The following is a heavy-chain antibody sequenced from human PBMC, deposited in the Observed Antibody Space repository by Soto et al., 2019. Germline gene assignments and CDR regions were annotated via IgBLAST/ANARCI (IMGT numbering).Heavy chain of an antibody. CDR3: ARDTLEYCSGGSCYLLDY. J-gene: IGHJ4*02. CDR2: IYHSGST. CDR1: GYSISSGYY. D-gene: IGHD2-15*01. V-gene: IGHV4-38-2*02. Sequence: PSETLSLTCAVSGYSISSGYYWGWSRQPPGKGLEWIGSIYHSGSTYYNPSLKSRVTISVDTSKNQFSLKLSSVTAADTAVYYCARDTLEYCSGGSCYLLDYWGQGTLVTVSS.